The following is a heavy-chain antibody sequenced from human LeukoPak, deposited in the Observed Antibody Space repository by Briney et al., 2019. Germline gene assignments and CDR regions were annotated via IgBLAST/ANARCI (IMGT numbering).Heavy chain of an antibody. CDR1: GGSVSSYY. V-gene: IGHV4-59*02. CDR3: ARDSGVGFSYYYYYGMDV. D-gene: IGHD2-15*01. J-gene: IGHJ6*02. CDR2: IYYSGST. Sequence: SESLSLTCTVSGGSVSSYYWSWIRQPPGKGLEWIGYIYYSGSTNYNPSLKSRVTISVDTSKNQFSLKLSSVTAADTAVYYCARDSGVGFSYYYYYGMDVWGQGTTVTVSS.